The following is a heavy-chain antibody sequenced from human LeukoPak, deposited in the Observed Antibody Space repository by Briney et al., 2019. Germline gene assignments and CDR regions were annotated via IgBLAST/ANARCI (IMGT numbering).Heavy chain of an antibody. Sequence: GGSLRLSCAASGFTFSSYSMNWVRQAPGKGLEWVPSISSSSSYIYYADSVKGRFTISRDNAKNSLYLQMNSLRAEDTAVYYCARFHYYGSGSYWGDAFDIWGQGTMVTVSS. V-gene: IGHV3-21*01. D-gene: IGHD3-10*01. CDR1: GFTFSSYS. CDR3: ARFHYYGSGSYWGDAFDI. J-gene: IGHJ3*02. CDR2: ISSSSSYI.